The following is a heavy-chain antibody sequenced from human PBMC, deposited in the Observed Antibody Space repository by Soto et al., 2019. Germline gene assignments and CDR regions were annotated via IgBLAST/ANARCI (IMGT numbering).Heavy chain of an antibody. CDR1: GFSLSRYA. J-gene: IGHJ4*02. CDR2: FSGSGGAM. D-gene: IGHD3-10*01. V-gene: IGHV3-23*01. CDR3: AKAGGDC. Sequence: EVKVLESGGGLVQPGGSLILTCAASGFSLSRYAMSWVRQAPGKGLEWVSGFSGSGGAMFYADSVKGRFTISRDNARNTFYLHMNTLRAEDTAVYFCAKAGGDCWGQGTLVIVSS.